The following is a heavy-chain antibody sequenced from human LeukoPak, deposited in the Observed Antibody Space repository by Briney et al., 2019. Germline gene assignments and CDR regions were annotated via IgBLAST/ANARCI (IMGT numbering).Heavy chain of an antibody. Sequence: ASVKASCKASGGTFSSYAISWVRQAPGQGLEWMGGIIPIFGTANYAQKFQGRVTITADESTSTAYMELSSLRSEDTAVYYCARDPDSGSYDWGQGTLVTVSS. CDR1: GGTFSSYA. CDR2: IIPIFGTA. D-gene: IGHD1-26*01. J-gene: IGHJ4*02. CDR3: ARDPDSGSYD. V-gene: IGHV1-69*13.